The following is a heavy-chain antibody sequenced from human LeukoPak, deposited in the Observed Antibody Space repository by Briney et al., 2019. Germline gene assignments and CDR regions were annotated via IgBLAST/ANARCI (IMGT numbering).Heavy chain of an antibody. D-gene: IGHD3-22*01. CDR2: IIPIFGTA. V-gene: IGHV1-69*13. CDR1: GGTFSSYA. J-gene: IGHJ4*02. Sequence: GASVKVSCKASGGTFSSYAISWVRQAPGQGLEWMGGIIPIFGTANYAQKFQGRVTITADESTSTAYMELSSLRSEDTAVYYCARDVNYYESSGYYHRGYFGHWGQGTLVTVSS. CDR3: ARDVNYYESSGYYHRGYFGH.